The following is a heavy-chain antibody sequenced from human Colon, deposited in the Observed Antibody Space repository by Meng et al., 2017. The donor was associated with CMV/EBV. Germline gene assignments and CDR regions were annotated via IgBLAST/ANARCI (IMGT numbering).Heavy chain of an antibody. CDR2: ISNDGINK. CDR1: GFTFRSYA. CDR3: ARGRAQRLVGGSYFDY. Sequence: GGSLRLSCAASGFTFRSYAMHWVRQAPGKGLEWVAVISNDGINKYYADSVKGQFTISRDNSKNTLDLQMNSLRAEDTAVYYCARGRAQRLVGGSYFDYWGQGTLVTVSS. V-gene: IGHV3-30-3*01. J-gene: IGHJ4*02. D-gene: IGHD6-13*01.